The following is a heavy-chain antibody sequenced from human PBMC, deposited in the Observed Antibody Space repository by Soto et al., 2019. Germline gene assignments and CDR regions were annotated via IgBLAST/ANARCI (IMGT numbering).Heavy chain of an antibody. CDR2: FDPEDGET. V-gene: IGHV1-24*01. J-gene: IGHJ5*02. CDR3: ARDGRSTREYYPVPFDP. Sequence: ASVKVSCKVSGYTLTELSIHWVRQAPGKGLEWMGGFDPEDGETIYAQKFQGRVTMTEDTSTDTAYMELSSLRSEDTAVYYCARDGRSTREYYPVPFDPWGQGTLVTVSS. CDR1: GYTLTELS. D-gene: IGHD3-10*01.